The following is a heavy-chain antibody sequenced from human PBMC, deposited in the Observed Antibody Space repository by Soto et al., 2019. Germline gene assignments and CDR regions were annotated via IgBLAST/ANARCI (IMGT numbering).Heavy chain of an antibody. D-gene: IGHD1-26*01. Sequence: PSETLSLTCTVSGGSITSGDYYLSWIRQPPGKGLEWIGYLYYSGSTYYNPSRKSGIAMSADPSKNQLSLSLSSVPAADTAMYYCAAGTPWEQHLGYWGQGTLVTLAS. V-gene: IGHV4-30-4*01. CDR1: GGSITSGDYY. CDR3: AAGTPWEQHLGY. J-gene: IGHJ4*02. CDR2: LYYSGST.